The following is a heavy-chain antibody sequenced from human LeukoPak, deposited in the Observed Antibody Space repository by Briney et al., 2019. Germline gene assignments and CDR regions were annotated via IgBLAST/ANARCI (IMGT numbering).Heavy chain of an antibody. V-gene: IGHV3-21*01. CDR3: AGTAMLKGYYYYYMDV. J-gene: IGHJ6*03. CDR2: ISSSSSYI. Sequence: GGSLRLSCAASGFTFSSYSMNWVRQAPGKGLEWVSSISSSSSYIYYADSLKGRFTISRDNAKNSLYLQINSLRAEDTAVYYCAGTAMLKGYYYYYMDVWGKGTTVTVSS. D-gene: IGHD5-18*01. CDR1: GFTFSSYS.